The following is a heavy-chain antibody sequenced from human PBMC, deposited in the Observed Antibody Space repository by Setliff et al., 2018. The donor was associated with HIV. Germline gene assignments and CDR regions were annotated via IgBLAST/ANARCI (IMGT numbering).Heavy chain of an antibody. J-gene: IGHJ4*02. CDR2: INHSGST. V-gene: IGHV4-34*01. CDR1: GGSMSGLY. D-gene: IGHD2-8*02. Sequence: SETLSLTCTVSGGSMSGLYWSWIRQPPGKGLEWIGEINHSGSTAYNPSLKSRVTISVDTSKNQFPLKLNSVTAADTAVYYCTVYNTGSSKDHYWGQGTPVTVSS. CDR3: TVYNTGSSKDHY.